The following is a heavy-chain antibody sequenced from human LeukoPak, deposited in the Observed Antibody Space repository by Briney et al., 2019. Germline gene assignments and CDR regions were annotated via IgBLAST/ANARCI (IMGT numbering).Heavy chain of an antibody. V-gene: IGHV7-4-1*02. J-gene: IGHJ6*03. CDR3: ARSIAVAGSYYYMDV. Sequence: GASVKVSCKASGYTFTGYYMHWVRQAPGQGLEWMGWINTNTGNPTYAQGFTGRFVFSLDTSVSTAYLQISSLKAEDTAVYYCARSIAVAGSYYYMDVWGKGTAVTVSS. CDR1: GYTFTGYY. D-gene: IGHD6-19*01. CDR2: INTNTGNP.